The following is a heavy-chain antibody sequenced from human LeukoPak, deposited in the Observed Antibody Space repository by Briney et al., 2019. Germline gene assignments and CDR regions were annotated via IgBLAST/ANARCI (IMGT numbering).Heavy chain of an antibody. CDR2: ISYDGSNK. J-gene: IGHJ4*02. CDR3: AKFAKYDFWSGYTYNYFDY. V-gene: IGHV3-30*18. Sequence: GGSLRLSCAASGFTFSSYAMHWVRQAPGKGLEWVAVISYDGSNKYYADSVKGRFTISRDNSKNTLYLQMNSLRAEDTAVYYCAKFAKYDFWSGYTYNYFDYWGQGTLVTVSS. CDR1: GFTFSSYA. D-gene: IGHD3/OR15-3a*01.